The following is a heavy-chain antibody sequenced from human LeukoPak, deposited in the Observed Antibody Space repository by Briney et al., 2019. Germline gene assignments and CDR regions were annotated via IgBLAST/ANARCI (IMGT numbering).Heavy chain of an antibody. Sequence: PSETLSLTCSVSGGSIGSLYWSWIRQPPGKGLEWIGYIYYTGSTNYNPSLKSRVTMFVDMSKNQFSLRLSSVTAADTAVYYCARSLPNQWLVRGTFDYWGQGTLVTVSS. CDR3: ARSLPNQWLVRGTFDY. D-gene: IGHD6-19*01. CDR1: GGSIGSLY. V-gene: IGHV4-59*01. CDR2: IYYTGST. J-gene: IGHJ4*02.